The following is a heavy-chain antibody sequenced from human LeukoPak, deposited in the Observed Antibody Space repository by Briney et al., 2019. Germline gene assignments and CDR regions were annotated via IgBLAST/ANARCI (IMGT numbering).Heavy chain of an antibody. V-gene: IGHV1-69*13. J-gene: IGHJ4*02. Sequence: SVKVSCKASGGTFSSYAISWVRQAPGQGLEWMGWIIPIFGTANYAQKFQGRVTITADESTSTAYMELSSLRSEDTAVYYCARRGYSWGNYYFDYWGQGTLVAVSS. CDR3: ARRGYSWGNYYFDY. CDR2: IIPIFGTA. CDR1: GGTFSSYA. D-gene: IGHD3-22*01.